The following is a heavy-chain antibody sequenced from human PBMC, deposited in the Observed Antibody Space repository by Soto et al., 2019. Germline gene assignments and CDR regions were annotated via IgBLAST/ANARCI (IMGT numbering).Heavy chain of an antibody. D-gene: IGHD2-2*01. CDR3: AIDRIDIVVVPAAHNDWFDP. CDR1: GYTFTSYG. Sequence: ASVKVSCKASGYTFTSYGISWVRQAPGQGLEWMGWISAYNGNTNYAQKLQGRVTMTTDTSTSTAYMELRGLRSDDTAVYYCAIDRIDIVVVPAAHNDWFDPWGQGTLVTVSS. V-gene: IGHV1-18*01. CDR2: ISAYNGNT. J-gene: IGHJ5*02.